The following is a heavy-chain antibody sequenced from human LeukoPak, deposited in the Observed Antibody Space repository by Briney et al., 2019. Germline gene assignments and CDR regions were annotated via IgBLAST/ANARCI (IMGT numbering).Heavy chain of an antibody. CDR3: ARDKKSGESSEIDY. V-gene: IGHV3-74*03. D-gene: IGHD3-10*01. Sequence: GGSLRLSCAASGLTFSDYWVHWVRQAPGKGLVWVSRINRDGSTTKYADSVKGRFTVSRDNAKNTLNLQMNSLRAEDTAVYYCARDKKSGESSEIDYWGQGTLVTVSS. CDR1: GLTFSDYW. J-gene: IGHJ4*02. CDR2: INRDGSTT.